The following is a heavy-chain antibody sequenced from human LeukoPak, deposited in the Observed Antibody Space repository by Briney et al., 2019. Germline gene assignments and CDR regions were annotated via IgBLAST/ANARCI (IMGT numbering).Heavy chain of an antibody. D-gene: IGHD4-11*01. J-gene: IGHJ6*03. CDR3: ARALTTVKYYYYYMDV. CDR1: GGTFSCYA. Sequence: SVKVSCKASGGTFSCYAISWVRQAPGQGLEWMGGIIPIFGTANYAQKFQGRVTITADESTSTAYMELSSLRSEDLAVYYCARALTTVKYYYYYMDVWGKGTTVTVSS. CDR2: IIPIFGTA. V-gene: IGHV1-69*01.